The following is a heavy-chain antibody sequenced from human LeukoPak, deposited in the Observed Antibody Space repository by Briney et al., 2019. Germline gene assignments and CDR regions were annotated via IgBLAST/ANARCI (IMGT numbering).Heavy chain of an antibody. CDR3: ARAFMVRGVNFDY. V-gene: IGHV3-30-3*01. D-gene: IGHD3-10*01. CDR2: ISYDGSNK. Sequence: QSGGSLRLSCAACGFTFSIYAMHWVRQAQGKGLEWVAVISYDGSNKYYADSVKGRFTISRDNSKNTLYPQMNSLRAEDTAVYYCARAFMVRGVNFDYWGQGTLVTVSS. CDR1: GFTFSIYA. J-gene: IGHJ4*02.